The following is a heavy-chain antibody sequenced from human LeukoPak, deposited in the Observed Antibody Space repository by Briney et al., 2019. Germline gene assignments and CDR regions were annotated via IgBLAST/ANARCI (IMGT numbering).Heavy chain of an antibody. CDR3: ARDGDYYGAGSQRPLYLDY. V-gene: IGHV4-4*07. CDR2: IYTSGST. J-gene: IGHJ4*02. CDR1: GGSISSYY. D-gene: IGHD3-10*01. Sequence: SSETLSLTCTVSGGSISSYYWSWIRQPAGKGLEWIGRIYTSGSTNYNPSLKSRVTMSVNTSKNQFSLTLRSVTAADTAVYCCARDGDYYGAGSQRPLYLDYWGQGTLVTVSS.